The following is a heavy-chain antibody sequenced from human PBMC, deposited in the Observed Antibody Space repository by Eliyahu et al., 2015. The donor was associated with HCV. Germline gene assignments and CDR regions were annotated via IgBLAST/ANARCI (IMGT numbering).Heavy chain of an antibody. CDR1: GXSFXGYX. V-gene: IGHV4-34*01. CDR2: INPSGST. D-gene: IGHD4-17*01. CDR3: ARGWSQLEGDYVAWYYYYGMDV. J-gene: IGHJ6*02. Sequence: QVQLQQWGAGLLXPSETLSLXCAVYGXSFXGYXWXWIRXPPGKGLECIVEINPSGSTNYNPSRKSRVTISVDTSKNQFSLKLSSVTAADTAVYYCARGWSQLEGDYVAWYYYYGMDVWGQGTTVTVSS.